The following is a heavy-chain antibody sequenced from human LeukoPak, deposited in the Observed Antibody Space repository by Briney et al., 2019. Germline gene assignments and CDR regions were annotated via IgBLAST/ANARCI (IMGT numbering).Heavy chain of an antibody. J-gene: IGHJ4*02. V-gene: IGHV4-39*01. Sequence: SETLSLTCTVSGGSISSSSYYWGWIRQPPGTGLEWIGSIYYSGSTYYNPSLKSRVTISVDTSKNQFSLKLSSVTAADTAVYYCARRSSSSWSFDYWGQGTLVTVSS. CDR1: GGSISSSSYY. CDR2: IYYSGST. CDR3: ARRSSSSWSFDY. D-gene: IGHD6-13*01.